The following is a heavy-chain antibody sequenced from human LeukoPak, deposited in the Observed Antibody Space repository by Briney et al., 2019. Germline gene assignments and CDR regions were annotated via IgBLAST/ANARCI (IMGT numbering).Heavy chain of an antibody. CDR3: ARGDYYDTSGYYTDAFDV. V-gene: IGHV3-7*03. D-gene: IGHD3-22*01. J-gene: IGHJ3*01. Sequence: EAGGSLRLSCAASGFTFSNYWMSWVRQTPGKGLGWVAHIKPDGSEKFYVDSVKGRFTISRDNAKNSLYLQMSSLRVEDTAVYYCARGDYYDTSGYYTDAFDVWGQGTMVTVSS. CDR2: IKPDGSEK. CDR1: GFTFSNYW.